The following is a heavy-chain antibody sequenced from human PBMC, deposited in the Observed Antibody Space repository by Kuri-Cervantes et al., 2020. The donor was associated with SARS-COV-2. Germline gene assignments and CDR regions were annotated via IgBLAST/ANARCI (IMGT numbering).Heavy chain of an antibody. Sequence: LETLSLTCTVSGYSISSGYYWGWIRQPPGKGLEWIGSIYHSGSTYYNPSLKSRVTISVDTSKNQFSLKLSSVTAADTAVYYCARVSGAGAFDIWGQGTMVTVSS. CDR1: GYSISSGYY. CDR3: ARVSGAGAFDI. D-gene: IGHD1-26*01. J-gene: IGHJ3*02. V-gene: IGHV4-38-2*02. CDR2: IYHSGST.